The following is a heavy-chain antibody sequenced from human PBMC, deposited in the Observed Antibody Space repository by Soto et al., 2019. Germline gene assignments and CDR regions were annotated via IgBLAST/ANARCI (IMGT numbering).Heavy chain of an antibody. Sequence: GGSLRLSCATSGFTFSDHYMDWVRHAPGKGLEWLGRIRKKPNSYTTEYAASVKGRFTISRDDSKNSLYLQMDSLETGDTAVYYCARAQRGISSTLDYWGQGTLVTVSS. CDR3: ARAQRGISSTLDY. J-gene: IGHJ4*02. V-gene: IGHV3-72*01. D-gene: IGHD6-13*01. CDR1: GFTFSDHY. CDR2: IRKKPNSYTT.